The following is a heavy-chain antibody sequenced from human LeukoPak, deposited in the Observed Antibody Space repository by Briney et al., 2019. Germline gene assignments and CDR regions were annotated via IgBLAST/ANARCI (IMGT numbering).Heavy chain of an antibody. Sequence: GESLKISCQGSGYSFTSYWIGWVRQMPGKGLEWMGIIYPGDSDTRYSPSFQGQVTISADKSITTAYLQWSSLKASDTAMYYCARRALTSTSGYQHIDYWGQGTLVTVSS. J-gene: IGHJ4*02. CDR3: ARRALTSTSGYQHIDY. D-gene: IGHD6-13*01. CDR2: IYPGDSDT. CDR1: GYSFTSYW. V-gene: IGHV5-51*01.